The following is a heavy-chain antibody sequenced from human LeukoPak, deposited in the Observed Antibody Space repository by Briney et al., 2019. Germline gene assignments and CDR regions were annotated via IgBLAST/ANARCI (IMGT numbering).Heavy chain of an antibody. CDR1: GFSLSTSEVG. D-gene: IGHD3-10*01. CDR2: IYWDDDK. Sequence: KSGPTLVNPTQTLTLTCTFSGFSLSTSEVGVGWVRQPPVKALEWLSLIYWDDDKRYSPSLKSRLTITKDTSKNQVVLTMTNMDPVDTATYYCAHRPISKVRGIITDDNWFAPWGQGTLVTVSS. J-gene: IGHJ5*02. CDR3: AHRPISKVRGIITDDNWFAP. V-gene: IGHV2-5*02.